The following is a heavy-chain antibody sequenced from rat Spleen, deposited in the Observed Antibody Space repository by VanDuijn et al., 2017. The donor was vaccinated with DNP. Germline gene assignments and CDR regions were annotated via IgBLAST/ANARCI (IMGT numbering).Heavy chain of an antibody. Sequence: EVQLVESGGGLVQPGRSLKVSCAASGFSFSTYDMTWVRQAPTKGLEWVAFINYSGGNTHYRDSVKGRFTISRDNAKSTLYLQMDSLRSEDTATYYCATHRSYYGYWGQGVMVTVSS. CDR2: INYSGGNT. J-gene: IGHJ2*01. V-gene: IGHV5-25*01. CDR1: GFSFSTYD. D-gene: IGHD1-7*01. CDR3: ATHRSYYGY.